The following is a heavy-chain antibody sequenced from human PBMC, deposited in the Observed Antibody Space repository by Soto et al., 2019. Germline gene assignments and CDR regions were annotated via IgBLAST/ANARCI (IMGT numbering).Heavy chain of an antibody. CDR3: AKDPSGSYFPFDY. D-gene: IGHD1-26*01. J-gene: IGHJ4*02. Sequence: PGGSLRLSCAASGFTFSSYAMSWVRQAPGKGLEWVSAISGSGGSTYYADPVKGRFTISRDNSKNTLYLQMNSLRAEDTAVYYCAKDPSGSYFPFDYWGQGTLVTVSS. CDR2: ISGSGGST. V-gene: IGHV3-23*01. CDR1: GFTFSSYA.